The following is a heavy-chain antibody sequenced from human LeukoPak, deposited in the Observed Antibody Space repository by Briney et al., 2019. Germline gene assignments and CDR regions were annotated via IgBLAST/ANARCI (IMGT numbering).Heavy chain of an antibody. J-gene: IGHJ4*02. Sequence: PSQTLSLTCTVSGGSISSGSYYWSWIRRPAGKGLEWIGRIYTSGSTNYNPSLKSRVTMSVDTSKNQFSLKLTSVTAADTAVYYCARASVLTGYYTAVTFDYWGQGTLVTVSS. CDR2: IYTSGST. CDR3: ARASVLTGYYTAVTFDY. CDR1: GGSISSGSYY. D-gene: IGHD3-9*01. V-gene: IGHV4-61*02.